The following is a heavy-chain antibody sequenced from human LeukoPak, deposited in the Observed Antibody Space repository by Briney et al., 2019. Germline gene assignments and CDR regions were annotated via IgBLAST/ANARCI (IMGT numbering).Heavy chain of an antibody. V-gene: IGHV4-38-2*02. CDR3: ARVSWDINYVDF. J-gene: IGHJ4*02. CDR2: IFHSESS. CDR1: GYSIRSGYY. D-gene: IGHD1-26*01. Sequence: PSETLSLTCTVSGYSIRSGYYWGWLRQPPGKGLEWIGCIFHSESSYFNSSLKSRLTISPDTSKNQFSFNLTSVTAADTAVYYCARVSWDINYVDFWGRGTLVTVSS.